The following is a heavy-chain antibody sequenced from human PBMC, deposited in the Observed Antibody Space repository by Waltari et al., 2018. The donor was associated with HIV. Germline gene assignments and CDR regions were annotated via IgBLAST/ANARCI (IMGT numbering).Heavy chain of an antibody. Sequence: QVQLLESGPGLVKASETLSLTCSVSGDSITTYYWGWVRQPPGKGLEWIGYIYNTEYTKYCPSLKSRVTISIDSAKNQFSLKLSAVTPADTAVYYCARGGFGNSGTDSYYHYGMDVWGQGTTVTVSS. D-gene: IGHD3-10*01. CDR2: IYNTEYT. J-gene: IGHJ6*02. CDR3: ARGGFGNSGTDSYYHYGMDV. CDR1: GDSITTYY. V-gene: IGHV4-59*01.